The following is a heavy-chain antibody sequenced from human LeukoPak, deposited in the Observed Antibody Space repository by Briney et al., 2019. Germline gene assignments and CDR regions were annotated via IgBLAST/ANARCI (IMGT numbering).Heavy chain of an antibody. D-gene: IGHD2-2*01. CDR3: AKDLYCSSTSCYMDV. Sequence: GGSLRLSCAASGFTVSSNYMSWVRQAPGKGLEWVSVIYSGGSTYYADSVKGRFTISRDNSNNTPYLQMNSLRAEDTAVYYCAKDLYCSSTSCYMDVWGKGTTDTVSS. CDR2: IYSGGST. CDR1: GFTVSSNY. V-gene: IGHV3-66*01. J-gene: IGHJ6*03.